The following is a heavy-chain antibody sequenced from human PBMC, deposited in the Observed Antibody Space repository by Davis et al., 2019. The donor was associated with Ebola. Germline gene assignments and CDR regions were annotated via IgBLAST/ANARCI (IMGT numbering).Heavy chain of an antibody. D-gene: IGHD3-16*01. CDR3: ARVPGEANY. CDR1: GGSISSYY. V-gene: IGHV4-59*01. Sequence: PSETLSLTCTVSGGSISSYYWSWIRQPPGKGLEWIGYIYYSGSTNYNPSLKSRVTISVDTSKSQFSLKLSSVTAADTAVYYCARVPGEANYWGQGTLVTVSS. CDR2: IYYSGST. J-gene: IGHJ4*02.